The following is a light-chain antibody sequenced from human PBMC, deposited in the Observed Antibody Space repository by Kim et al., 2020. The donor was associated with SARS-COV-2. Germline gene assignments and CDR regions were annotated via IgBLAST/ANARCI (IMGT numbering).Light chain of an antibody. CDR1: QDIKKY. CDR2: DAS. Sequence: SASVGDRVTITCQASQDIKKYLNWYQQKPGKAPKLLIYDASNLETGVPSRFSGSGSGTDFIFTITSLQPEDIATYYCQQYLNFLTFGGGTKVDLK. J-gene: IGKJ4*01. CDR3: QQYLNFLT. V-gene: IGKV1-33*01.